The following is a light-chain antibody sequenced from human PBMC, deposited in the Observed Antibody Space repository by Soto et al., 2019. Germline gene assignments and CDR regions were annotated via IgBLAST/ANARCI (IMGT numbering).Light chain of an antibody. Sequence: QSAVTQPPSVSAAPGQKVTISCSGSRSNIGNNYVSWYQQLPGTAPKLLIYDNNRRPSGIPDRVSGSKSGTSATLDITGLQTGDEADYYCGAWDSSLSAVVFGGGTKLTVL. CDR3: GAWDSSLSAVV. J-gene: IGLJ2*01. CDR1: RSNIGNNY. CDR2: DNN. V-gene: IGLV1-51*01.